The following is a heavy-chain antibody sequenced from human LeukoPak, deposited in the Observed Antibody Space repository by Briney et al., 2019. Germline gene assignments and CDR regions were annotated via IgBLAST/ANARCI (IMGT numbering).Heavy chain of an antibody. CDR3: ARHLSVATTSPLQH. D-gene: IGHD5-12*01. V-gene: IGHV3-74*01. Sequence: PGGSLRLSCAASGFNFENFWLHWVRQVPGKGLVWVSRTNSDGSITTYADSVKGRFTISRDNAKNTLYLQMNSLRVEDTALYYCARHLSVATTSPLQHWGQGTLVTVSS. J-gene: IGHJ1*01. CDR1: GFNFENFW. CDR2: TNSDGSIT.